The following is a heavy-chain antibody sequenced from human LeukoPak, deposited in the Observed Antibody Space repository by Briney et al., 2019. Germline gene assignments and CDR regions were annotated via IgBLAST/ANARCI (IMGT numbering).Heavy chain of an antibody. V-gene: IGHV3-74*01. CDR2: INSDGSST. D-gene: IGHD5-12*01. Sequence: PGGSLRLSCAASGFTFSSYWMHWVRQAPGKGLVWVSRINSDGSSTSYADSVKGRFTISRDNAKNTLYLQMNSLRAEDTAVYYCARERGYSGYDSREYNYFDYWGQGTLVTVSS. CDR3: ARERGYSGYDSREYNYFDY. CDR1: GFTFSSYW. J-gene: IGHJ4*02.